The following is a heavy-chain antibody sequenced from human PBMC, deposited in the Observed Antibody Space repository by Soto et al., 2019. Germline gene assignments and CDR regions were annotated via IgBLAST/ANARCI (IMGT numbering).Heavy chain of an antibody. CDR2: ISYDGSNK. CDR3: AGDLSEKSASWPAH. D-gene: IGHD2-2*01. CDR1: GFTFSSYG. V-gene: IGHV3-30*03. Sequence: QVQLVESGGGAVQPGRSLRLSCAASGFTFSSYGMHWVRQAPGKGLEWAAVISYDGSNKFYADSVEGRFTISRDNSKNTLYLQMESLRAEDTAVYYCAGDLSEKSASWPAHWGQGTLVTVSS. J-gene: IGHJ4*02.